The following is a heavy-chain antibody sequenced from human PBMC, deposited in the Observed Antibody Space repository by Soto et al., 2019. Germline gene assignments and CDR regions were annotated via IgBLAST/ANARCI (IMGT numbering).Heavy chain of an antibody. CDR2: ITPIFGSS. CDR3: ASLGYCTTSCFLNWFDT. Sequence: GASVKVSCKASGGTFSSYTISWVRQVPGQGLEWMGGITPIFGSSNYAQKFQDRVAITADESTSTAYMELSSLRSEDTAVYYCASLGYCTTSCFLNWFDTWGQGTLVTVSS. D-gene: IGHD2-8*01. V-gene: IGHV1-69*13. CDR1: GGTFSSYT. J-gene: IGHJ5*02.